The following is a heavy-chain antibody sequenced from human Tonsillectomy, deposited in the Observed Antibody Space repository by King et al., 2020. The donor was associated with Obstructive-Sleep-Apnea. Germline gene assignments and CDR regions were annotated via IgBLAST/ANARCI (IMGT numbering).Heavy chain of an antibody. CDR3: ARIPTGSGSYVLERVDDAFDI. Sequence: VTLKESGPVLVKPTETLTLTCTVSGFSLSNARMGVSWIRQPPGKALEWLAHIFSNDEKSYSTSLKSRLTISKDTSKSQVVLTMTNMDPVDTATYYCARIPTGSGSYVLERVDDAFDIWGQGTMVTVSS. CDR1: GFSLSNARMG. CDR2: IFSNDEK. V-gene: IGHV2-26*01. D-gene: IGHD3-10*01. J-gene: IGHJ3*02.